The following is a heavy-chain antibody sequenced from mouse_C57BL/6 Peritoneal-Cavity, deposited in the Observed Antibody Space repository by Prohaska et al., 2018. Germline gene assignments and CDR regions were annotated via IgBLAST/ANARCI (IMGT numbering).Heavy chain of an antibody. D-gene: IGHD2-5*01. J-gene: IGHJ1*03. CDR3: ARGYSNYAFDV. CDR2: IDPSDSYT. V-gene: IGHV1-59*01. CDR1: GYTFTSYW. Sequence: HVQLQQPGAELVRPGTSVKLSCKASGYTFTSYWMHWVKQRPGQGLEWIGVIDPSDSYTNYNQKFKGKATLTVDTSSSTAYMQLSSLTSEDSAVYYCARGYSNYAFDVWGTGTTVTVS.